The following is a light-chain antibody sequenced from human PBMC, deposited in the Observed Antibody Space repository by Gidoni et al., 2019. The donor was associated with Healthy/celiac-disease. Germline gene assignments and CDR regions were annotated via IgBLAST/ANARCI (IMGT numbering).Light chain of an antibody. Sequence: ESVLTQYPGTLSLSPGERATLSCRASQSVSSSYLAWYQQKPGQAPRLLIYGASSRATGIPDRFSRSGSGTDFTLTLSRLEPEDFAVYYCQQYGSSPPITFGQGTRLEIK. J-gene: IGKJ5*01. CDR2: GAS. CDR3: QQYGSSPPIT. CDR1: QSVSSSY. V-gene: IGKV3-20*01.